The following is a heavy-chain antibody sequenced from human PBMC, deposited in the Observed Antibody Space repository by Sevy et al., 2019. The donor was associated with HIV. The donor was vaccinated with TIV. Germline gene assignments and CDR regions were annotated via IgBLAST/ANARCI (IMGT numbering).Heavy chain of an antibody. D-gene: IGHD2-2*01. CDR2: IYNSGST. CDR1: GGFVTSTSYY. CDR3: ARRYCSSTSCYVPGYYGMDV. J-gene: IGHJ6*02. V-gene: IGHV4-39*01. Sequence: SETLSLTCTVSGGFVTSTSYYWAWIRQSPGKGLEWIGSIYNSGSTYYNPSLKSRVTISVHTSKNQFSLKLRSVTAADTAVYYCARRYCSSTSCYVPGYYGMDVWGQGTTVTVSS.